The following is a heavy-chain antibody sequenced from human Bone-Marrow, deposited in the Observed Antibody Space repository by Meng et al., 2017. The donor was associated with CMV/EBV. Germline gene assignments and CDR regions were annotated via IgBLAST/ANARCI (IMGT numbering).Heavy chain of an antibody. Sequence: GESLKISCLASGFIFSSFDMHWVRQTPGKGLEWVAFIRYDGSDNYYADSVEGRFTISRDNSKDTLYLQMNSRRVEDTALYYCAKARVVGWVSSGWYFGWFDSWGQGALVTVSS. CDR3: AKARVVGWVSSGWYFGWFDS. J-gene: IGHJ5*01. CDR2: IRYDGSDN. D-gene: IGHD6-19*01. V-gene: IGHV3-30*02. CDR1: GFIFSSFD.